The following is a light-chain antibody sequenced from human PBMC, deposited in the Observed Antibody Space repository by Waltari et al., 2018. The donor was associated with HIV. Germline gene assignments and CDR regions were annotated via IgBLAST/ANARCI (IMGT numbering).Light chain of an antibody. CDR3: SSFRSSATWV. J-gene: IGLJ3*02. CDR1: SSDIGDHNY. V-gene: IGLV2-14*03. Sequence: QSALTQPASVSGSPGQSITISCTGTSSDIGDHNYVSWYQQHPGKAPKLMIYDGNSRPSVVSNRFSGSKSGTTASLTISGLQAGDEADYYCSSFRSSATWVFGGGTKLTVV. CDR2: DGN.